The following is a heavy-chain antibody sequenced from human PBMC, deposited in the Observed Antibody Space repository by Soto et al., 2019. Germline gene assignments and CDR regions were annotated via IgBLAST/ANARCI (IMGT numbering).Heavy chain of an antibody. J-gene: IGHJ4*02. V-gene: IGHV3-23*01. CDR2: ISGSGDST. Sequence: EVQLLESGGGLVQPGGSLRLSCAASEFTFTSYAMSWVRQAPGKGLEWVSDISGSGDSTYYADSVKGRFTISRDNSKNTLYLQMNSLRADDTAVYYXXXGRRSGSYRSRGFDYWGQGTLVTVSS. CDR3: XXGRRSGSYRSRGFDY. CDR1: EFTFTSYA. D-gene: IGHD1-26*01.